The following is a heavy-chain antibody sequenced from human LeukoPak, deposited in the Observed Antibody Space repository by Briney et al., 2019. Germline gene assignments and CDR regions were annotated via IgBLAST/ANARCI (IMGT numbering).Heavy chain of an antibody. Sequence: PGGSLRLSCVASGFAFGSYAMHWVRRAPGKGLEWVSSISSGGTNRFYAGSVKGRFTISREDSKNTVYLQMNSLRTEDRAVYYCAKDSSGNSGNIDSWGQGTLVTVSS. V-gene: IGHV3-30*18. CDR1: GFAFGSYA. J-gene: IGHJ4*02. CDR3: AKDSSGNSGNIDS. D-gene: IGHD5-12*01. CDR2: ISSGGTNR.